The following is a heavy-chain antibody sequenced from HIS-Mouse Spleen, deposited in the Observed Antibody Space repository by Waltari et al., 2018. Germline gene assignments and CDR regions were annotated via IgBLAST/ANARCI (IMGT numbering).Heavy chain of an antibody. J-gene: IGHJ3*02. V-gene: IGHV3-74*01. CDR2: INSDGSST. CDR1: GFTFSSYW. Sequence: EVQLVESGGGLVQPGGSLRLSCAASGFTFSSYWMHWVRQAPGKGLVWVSRINSDGSSTSYADSVKGRFPISRDNAKDTLYLQMNCLRAEDTAVYYCARDLELDAFDIWGQGTMVTVSS. CDR3: ARDLELDAFDI. D-gene: IGHD1-1*01.